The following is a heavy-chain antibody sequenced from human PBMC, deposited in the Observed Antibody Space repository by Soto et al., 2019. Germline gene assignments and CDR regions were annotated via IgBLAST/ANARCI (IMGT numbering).Heavy chain of an antibody. CDR3: ARSDRAGPMVFASDY. Sequence: EVQLVQSGAEVKKPGESLKISCKGSGYSFTSYWIGWVRQMPGKGLEWMGIIYPGDSDTRYSPSFQGQVTISADKTISNAYLQGSSLKASDTAMYYCARSDRAGPMVFASDYSGQGALVTVSS. CDR2: IYPGDSDT. V-gene: IGHV5-51*01. CDR1: GYSFTSYW. D-gene: IGHD2-8*01. J-gene: IGHJ4*02.